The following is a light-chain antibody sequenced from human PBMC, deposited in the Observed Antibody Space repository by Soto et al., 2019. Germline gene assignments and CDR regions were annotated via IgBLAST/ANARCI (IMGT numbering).Light chain of an antibody. V-gene: IGLV1-40*01. Sequence: QSVLTQPPSVSGAPVQRVTISCTGSSSNIWAGHDLHWYQHLPGTSPKLLIYGNSNRPSGVPDRFSGSKSGTSASLAITGLQAEDEADYYCRSYTSSRTXLYVFGTGTKVXV. CDR3: RSYTSSRTXLYV. CDR1: SSNIWAGHD. CDR2: GNS. J-gene: IGLJ1*01.